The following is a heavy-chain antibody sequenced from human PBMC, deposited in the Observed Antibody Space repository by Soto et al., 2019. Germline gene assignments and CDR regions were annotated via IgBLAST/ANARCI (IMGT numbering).Heavy chain of an antibody. D-gene: IGHD3-3*01. CDR1: GYTFTSYG. V-gene: IGHV1-18*01. CDR2: ISAYNGNT. CDR3: ARDRDDFWSGYWNYMDV. J-gene: IGHJ6*03. Sequence: ASVKVSCKASGYTFTSYGISWVRQAPGQGLEWMGWISAYNGNTNYAQELQGRVTMTTDTSTSTAYMELRSLRSDDTAVYYCARDRDDFWSGYWNYMDVWGKGTTVTVSS.